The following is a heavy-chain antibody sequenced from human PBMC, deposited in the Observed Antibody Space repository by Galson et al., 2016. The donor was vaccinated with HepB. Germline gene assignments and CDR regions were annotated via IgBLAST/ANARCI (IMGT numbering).Heavy chain of an antibody. CDR3: AKADAYCGGDCYPSFDY. V-gene: IGHV3-23*01. Sequence: SLKLSCAASGFSFSRYAMSWVRQAPGKGLEWVSIISNTGGRTYYADSVKGRFTISRDNSKNTLHLQVNSLRAEDTAVYYCAKADAYCGGDCYPSFDYWGQGTLVTVSS. D-gene: IGHD2-21*02. CDR1: GFSFSRYA. J-gene: IGHJ4*02. CDR2: ISNTGGRT.